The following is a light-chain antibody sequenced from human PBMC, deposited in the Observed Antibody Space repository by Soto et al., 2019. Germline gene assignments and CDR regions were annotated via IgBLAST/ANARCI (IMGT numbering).Light chain of an antibody. CDR1: RGHTTYA. J-gene: IGLJ3*02. V-gene: IGLV4-69*01. CDR2: LNSDGSH. CDR3: QTWGTGIQV. Sequence: QTVVTQSPSASASLGASVKLTCTLSRGHTTYAIAWHQQQPEKGPRYLMNLNSDGSHTKGDGIPDRFSGSSSGAERYLTISRLQSEDEADYYCQTWGTGIQVFGGGTKVTVL.